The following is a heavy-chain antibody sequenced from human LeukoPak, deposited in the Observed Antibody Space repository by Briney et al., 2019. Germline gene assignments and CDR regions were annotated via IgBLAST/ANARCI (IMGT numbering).Heavy chain of an antibody. Sequence: GGSLRLSCAASGFTFSSYSMNWVRQAPGKGLEWVSSISSSSSYIYYADSVKGRFTISRDNAKNSLYLQMNSLRAEDTAVYYCARGSSLRLNYYDSSGYYYGGHFDYWGQGTLVTVSS. D-gene: IGHD3-22*01. V-gene: IGHV3-21*04. CDR1: GFTFSSYS. CDR3: ARGSSLRLNYYDSSGYYYGGHFDY. J-gene: IGHJ4*02. CDR2: ISSSSSYI.